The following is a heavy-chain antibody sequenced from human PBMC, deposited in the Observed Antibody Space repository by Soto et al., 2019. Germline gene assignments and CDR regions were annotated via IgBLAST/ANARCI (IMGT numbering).Heavy chain of an antibody. D-gene: IGHD1-1*01. J-gene: IGHJ4*02. CDR2: ISASSNTI. CDR1: GFTFSSYS. CDR3: ARVRGIYPCDY. V-gene: IGHV3-48*02. Sequence: VQLVESGGDLVQPGGSLRLSCVASGFTFSSYSMNWVRQAPGKGPEWVSYISASSNTIYYAHSLEGRFTVSRDNAKNSLYLQMTSLRDEDSAVYYCARVRGIYPCDYWGQGTRVTVSS.